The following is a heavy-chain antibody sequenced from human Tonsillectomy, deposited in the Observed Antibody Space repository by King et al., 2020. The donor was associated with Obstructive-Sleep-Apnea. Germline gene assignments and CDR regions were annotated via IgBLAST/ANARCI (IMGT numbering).Heavy chain of an antibody. CDR2: INHSGST. CDR1: GGSFSNYY. J-gene: IGHJ4*02. Sequence: VQLQQWGAGLLKPSETLSLTCAVYGGSFSNYYWTWIRQPPGKGLEWIGEINHSGSTKYNPSLGSRVTISMDAAKNQFSLTLNSVTAADTAVYYCASGETSGDYHDYWGQGTLVTVSS. V-gene: IGHV4-34*01. CDR3: ASGETSGDYHDY. D-gene: IGHD4-17*01.